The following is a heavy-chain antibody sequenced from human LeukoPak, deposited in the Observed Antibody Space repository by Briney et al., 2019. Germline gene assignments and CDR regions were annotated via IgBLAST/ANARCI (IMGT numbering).Heavy chain of an antibody. CDR2: IYYSGSA. Sequence: SETLSLTCTVSGGSISSNQYYWGWLRQPPGKGLEWIGSIYYSGSAYYSPSLKSRVTISIDTSKNQFSLKLSSVTAADTAVYYCARRGCSSTSCYVDYWGQGTLVTVSS. CDR1: GGSISSNQYY. J-gene: IGHJ4*02. CDR3: ARRGCSSTSCYVDY. V-gene: IGHV4-39*01. D-gene: IGHD2-2*01.